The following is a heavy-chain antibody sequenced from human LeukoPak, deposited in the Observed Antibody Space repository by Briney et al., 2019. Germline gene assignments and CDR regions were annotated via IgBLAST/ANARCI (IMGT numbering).Heavy chain of an antibody. CDR3: ARDQRGTSCYDY. J-gene: IGHJ4*02. V-gene: IGHV4-59*01. CDR1: GGSISSYY. CDR2: IYDSGRT. D-gene: IGHD2-2*01. Sequence: SETLSLTCNVSGGSISSYYWSWIRQPPGKGLEWIGYIYDSGRTNYNPSLKSRVTISVDTSKNQFSLKLSSVTAADTAVYYCARDQRGTSCYDYWGQGAPVTVSS.